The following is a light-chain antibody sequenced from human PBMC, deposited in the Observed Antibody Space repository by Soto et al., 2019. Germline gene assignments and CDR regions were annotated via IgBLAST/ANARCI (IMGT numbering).Light chain of an antibody. CDR1: QSISSY. Sequence: DIQMTQSPSSLSASVGDRFTITCPASQSISSYLNWYQQKPGKAPKXMIYAASSLQSGVPSRFSGSGSGTDFTLTISSLQPEDVATYYCQKYNSAPLTLGGGTKVDIK. CDR3: QKYNSAPLT. V-gene: IGKV1-39*01. CDR2: AAS. J-gene: IGKJ4*01.